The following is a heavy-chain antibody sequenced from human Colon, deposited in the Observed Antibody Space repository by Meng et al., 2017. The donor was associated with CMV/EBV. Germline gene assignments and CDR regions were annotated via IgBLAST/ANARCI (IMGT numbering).Heavy chain of an antibody. CDR1: GFTFSRFA. Sequence: GESLKISCEASGFTFSRFAMTWVRQAPGKGLEWVSIIGGSGASTYYANSVKGRFTISRDNSKNTVYLQMNSLRVEDTAVYSCAKVGPGTSVASLDYWGQGTLVTVSS. CDR2: IGGSGAST. D-gene: IGHD3-10*01. CDR3: AKVGPGTSVASLDY. V-gene: IGHV3-23*01. J-gene: IGHJ4*02.